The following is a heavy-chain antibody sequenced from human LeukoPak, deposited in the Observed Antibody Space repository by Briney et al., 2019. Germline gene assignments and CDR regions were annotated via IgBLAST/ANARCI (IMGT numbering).Heavy chain of an antibody. Sequence: ASVKVSCKASGYTFTNYNIAWVRRAPGQGLEWVGWISPYSGNTKYAQKFQGRVTMTTDTSTSTAYMELRRLTFDDTAIYYCARDGYFDYWGQGTLVTVSS. CDR3: ARDGYFDY. CDR1: GYTFTNYN. V-gene: IGHV1-18*01. J-gene: IGHJ4*02. CDR2: ISPYSGNT.